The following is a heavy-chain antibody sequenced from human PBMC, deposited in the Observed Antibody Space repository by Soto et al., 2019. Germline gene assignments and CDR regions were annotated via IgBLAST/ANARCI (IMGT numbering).Heavy chain of an antibody. V-gene: IGHV4-31*03. Sequence: SETLSLTCTVSGGSISSGDYYWSWIRQHPGKGLEWIGYIYFSGSTYYNQSLKSRVTISIDTPKNQFSLELSSMTAADTALYYCARGAARQYYYYYYGMDVWGQGTTVTVSS. CDR1: GGSISSGDYY. CDR2: IYFSGST. J-gene: IGHJ6*02. D-gene: IGHD6-13*01. CDR3: ARGAARQYYYYYYGMDV.